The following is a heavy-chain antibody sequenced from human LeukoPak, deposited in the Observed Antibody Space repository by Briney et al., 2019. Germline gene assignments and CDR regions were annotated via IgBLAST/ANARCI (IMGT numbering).Heavy chain of an antibody. V-gene: IGHV3-23*01. D-gene: IGHD6-13*01. CDR1: GFTFSNYA. J-gene: IGHJ4*02. Sequence: GGSLRLSCAASGFTFSNYAMSWVRQAPGKGLEWVSVISGSGGSTNYADSVKGRFTISRDNSKNTLYLQMNSLTADDTAVYYCARNDRYSSSPRYYFDYWGQGTLVTVSS. CDR3: ARNDRYSSSPRYYFDY. CDR2: ISGSGGST.